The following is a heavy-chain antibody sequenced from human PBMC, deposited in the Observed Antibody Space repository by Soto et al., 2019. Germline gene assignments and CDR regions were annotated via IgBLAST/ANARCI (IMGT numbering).Heavy chain of an antibody. Sequence: QVQLVQSGAEVKKPGASVKVSCKASGYTFTSYGISWVRQAPGQGLEWMGWISAYNGNTNYAQKLQGRVTMTTDTSTSTAYMELRSLISDDTAVYYCARGLPGDYGDSRLTFDYWGQGTLVTVSS. CDR3: ARGLPGDYGDSRLTFDY. CDR2: ISAYNGNT. J-gene: IGHJ4*02. D-gene: IGHD4-17*01. V-gene: IGHV1-18*01. CDR1: GYTFTSYG.